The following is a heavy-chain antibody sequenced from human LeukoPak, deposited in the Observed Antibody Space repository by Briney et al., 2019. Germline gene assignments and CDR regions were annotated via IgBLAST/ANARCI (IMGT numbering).Heavy chain of an antibody. D-gene: IGHD5-12*01. Sequence: GGSPRLSCAASGFTFSAFAMNWVRQAPGKGLEWVSYISSSSSSIYYAESVKGRFTVSRDNAKNSMFLQMNSLRDEDTAVYYCARDSRGSGYEVDYWGQGTLVTVSS. CDR1: GFTFSAFA. V-gene: IGHV3-48*02. J-gene: IGHJ4*02. CDR3: ARDSRGSGYEVDY. CDR2: ISSSSSSI.